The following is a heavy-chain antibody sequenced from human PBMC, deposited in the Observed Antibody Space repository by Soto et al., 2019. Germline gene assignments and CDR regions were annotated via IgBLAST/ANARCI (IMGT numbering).Heavy chain of an antibody. J-gene: IGHJ4*02. CDR1: GFTFSSYA. CDR3: ARCSSPREQWLVPDFDY. Sequence: PGGSLRLSCAASGFTFSSYAMHWVRQAPGKGLEWVAVISYDGSNKYYADSVKGRFTISRDNSKNTLYLQMNSLRAEDTAVYYCARCSSPREQWLVPDFDYWGQGTLVTVSS. V-gene: IGHV3-30-3*01. D-gene: IGHD6-19*01. CDR2: ISYDGSNK.